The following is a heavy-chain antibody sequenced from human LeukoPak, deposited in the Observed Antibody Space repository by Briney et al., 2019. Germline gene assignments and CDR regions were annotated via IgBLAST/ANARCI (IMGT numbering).Heavy chain of an antibody. V-gene: IGHV4-59*01. J-gene: IGHJ3*02. D-gene: IGHD4-17*01. CDR3: ARDLVTVTKGFDI. CDR2: ISYIGST. CDR1: ADSFSSDY. Sequence: SVTLCLTCAYSADSFSSDYWTWIRQSPGTGMKWIGYISYIGSTNYNPSLKSRVTISIDTSKNQFSLKLRSVTAADTAVYYCARDLVTVTKGFDIWGKGTIVSVSS.